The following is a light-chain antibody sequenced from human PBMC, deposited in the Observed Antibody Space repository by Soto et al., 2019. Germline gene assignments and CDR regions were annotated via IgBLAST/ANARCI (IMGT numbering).Light chain of an antibody. CDR1: QSVSSN. CDR3: QQYNNWPPGT. Sequence: EIVMTQSPATLSVSPGERVTLSCRASQSVSSNLAWYQQKPGQAPRLLIYGASTRATGIPARFSGSESGTEFTLTNSSRQSEDFAVYYCQQYNNWPPGTFGQGTKVEIK. J-gene: IGKJ1*01. CDR2: GAS. V-gene: IGKV3-15*01.